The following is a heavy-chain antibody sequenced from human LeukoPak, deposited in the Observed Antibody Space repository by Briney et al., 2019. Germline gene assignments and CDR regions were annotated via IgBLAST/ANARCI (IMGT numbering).Heavy chain of an antibody. CDR1: GGSISNYY. CDR2: IYTSGTT. D-gene: IGHD3-10*01. Sequence: SETLSLTCTVSGGSISNYYWNWIRQPAGKGLEWIGRIYTSGTTNYNLSLKSRVSMSVDTSKNQFSLKLSSVTAADTAIYYCARGSGAADYWGQGTLVTVSS. J-gene: IGHJ4*02. V-gene: IGHV4-4*07. CDR3: ARGSGAADY.